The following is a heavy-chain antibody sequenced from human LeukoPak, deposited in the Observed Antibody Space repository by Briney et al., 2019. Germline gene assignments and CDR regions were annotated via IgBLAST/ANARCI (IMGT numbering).Heavy chain of an antibody. CDR2: IYYSGST. Sequence: SETLSLTCTVSGGSIGSYYWSWIRQPPGKGLEWIGYIYYSGSTNYNPSLKSRVTISVDTSKNQFSLKLSSVTAADTAVYYCAKNDYGDYGWFDPWGQGTLVTVSS. D-gene: IGHD4-17*01. J-gene: IGHJ5*02. CDR3: AKNDYGDYGWFDP. V-gene: IGHV4-59*08. CDR1: GGSIGSYY.